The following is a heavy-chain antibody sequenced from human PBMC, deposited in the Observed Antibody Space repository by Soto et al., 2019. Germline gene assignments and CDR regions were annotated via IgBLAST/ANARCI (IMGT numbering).Heavy chain of an antibody. CDR1: GGSISSGGYS. Sequence: PSETLSLTCAVSGGSISSGGYSWGWIRQPPGKGLEWVGYIYYGGTTSSNPSLQSRITISRETSKSQFSLRLSCVTVSVTVVYYCARLGAYYQSLDPWGHGTLVTVSS. CDR3: ARLGAYYQSLDP. CDR2: IYYGGTT. J-gene: IGHJ5*02. D-gene: IGHD3-22*01. V-gene: IGHV4-61*08.